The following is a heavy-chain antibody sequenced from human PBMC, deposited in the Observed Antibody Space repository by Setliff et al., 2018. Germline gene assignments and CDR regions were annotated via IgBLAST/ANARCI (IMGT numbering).Heavy chain of an antibody. V-gene: IGHV3-48*04. Sequence: GGSLRLSCAASGFTFSSHSMNWVRQAPGKGLEWVSYISSSSGTIYYADSVKGRFTISRDNAKKSVDLQMNSLRAEDTAVYYCATKAVAGTGGQGTLVTVSS. CDR1: GFTFSSHS. CDR3: ATKAVAGT. D-gene: IGHD6-19*01. CDR2: ISSSSGTI. J-gene: IGHJ4*02.